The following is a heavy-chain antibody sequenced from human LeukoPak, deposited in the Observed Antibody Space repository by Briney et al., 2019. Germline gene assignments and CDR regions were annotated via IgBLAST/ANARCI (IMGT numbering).Heavy chain of an antibody. Sequence: PGGSLRLSCAASGFTFSSYSMNWVRQAPGKGLEWVSSISSSSSYIYYADSVKGRFTISRDNAKNSLYLQMNSLRAEDTAVYYCARGGYYYDSSDTPAYYWGQGTLVTVSS. CDR1: GFTFSSYS. CDR2: ISSSSSYI. D-gene: IGHD3-22*01. V-gene: IGHV3-21*01. J-gene: IGHJ4*02. CDR3: ARGGYYYDSSDTPAYY.